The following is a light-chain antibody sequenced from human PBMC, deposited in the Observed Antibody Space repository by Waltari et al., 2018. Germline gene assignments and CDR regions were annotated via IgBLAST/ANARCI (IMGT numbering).Light chain of an antibody. V-gene: IGLV1-47*01. J-gene: IGLJ1*01. Sequence: QSVLTQPPSPSETPGQRVTISGSGSHSNPGRNFLYWYQQLPGTAPKPPIYRNNQRPSGVPDRFSASKSGTSASLAIDGLRSEDEAVYYCASWDDSHYVFGPGTQVTVL. CDR2: RNN. CDR3: ASWDDSHYV. CDR1: HSNPGRNF.